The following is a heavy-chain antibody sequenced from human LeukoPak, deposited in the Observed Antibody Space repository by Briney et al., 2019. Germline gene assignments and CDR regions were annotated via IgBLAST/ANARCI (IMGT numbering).Heavy chain of an antibody. Sequence: GGSLRLSCAASGFTFSSYWMHWVRHAPGKGLVWVSRINSDGSSTSYADPVKGRFTISRDNAKNTLYLQMNSLRAEDTAVYYCSRERWPHRDYMDVWGKGTTVTVSS. CDR2: INSDGSST. CDR3: SRERWPHRDYMDV. CDR1: GFTFSSYW. D-gene: IGHD5-24*01. V-gene: IGHV3-74*01. J-gene: IGHJ6*03.